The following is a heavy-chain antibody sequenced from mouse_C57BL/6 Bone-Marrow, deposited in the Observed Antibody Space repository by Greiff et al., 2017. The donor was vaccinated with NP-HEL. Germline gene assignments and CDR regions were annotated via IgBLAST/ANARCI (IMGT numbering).Heavy chain of an antibody. D-gene: IGHD2-5*01. V-gene: IGHV1-69*01. CDR1: GYTFNSYW. CDR3: ACYSNYGNY. CDR2: IDPSDSYT. J-gene: IGHJ2*01. Sequence: VHLVESGAELVMPGASVKLSCKASGYTFNSYWMHWVKQRPGQGLEWIGEIDPSDSYTNYNQKFKGKSTLTVDKSSSTAHMQLSSLTSEDSAVYYCACYSNYGNYWGQGTTLTVSS.